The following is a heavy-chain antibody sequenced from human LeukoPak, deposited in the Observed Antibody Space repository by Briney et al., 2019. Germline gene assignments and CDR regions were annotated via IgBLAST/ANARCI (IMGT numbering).Heavy chain of an antibody. CDR3: ARDLGIAAAEYGMDV. Sequence: GESLKISCQGFGYRFSSYWIGWVRQLPGRGLEWMGIIYPGASDTKTSPSFQGRVTLSVDKSISTAYLQWNSLKASDTAMYYCARDLGIAAAEYGMDVWGQGTTVTVSS. CDR2: IYPGASDT. D-gene: IGHD6-13*01. V-gene: IGHV5-51*01. CDR1: GYRFSSYW. J-gene: IGHJ6*02.